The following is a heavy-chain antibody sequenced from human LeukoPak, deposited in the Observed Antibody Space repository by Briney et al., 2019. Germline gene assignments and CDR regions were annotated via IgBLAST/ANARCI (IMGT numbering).Heavy chain of an antibody. CDR3: ARVTLPPAYFDY. CDR2: LYSDGTT. V-gene: IGHV3-53*01. Sequence: GGSLRLSCAASGFTVSSCYMSWVRQAPGRGLEWVSVLYSDGTTYYADSVKGRFIISRDKPKNTLYLQMNNLRAEDTAVYYCARVTLPPAYFDYWGQGTLLTVSS. J-gene: IGHJ4*02. CDR1: GFTVSSCY. D-gene: IGHD2-2*01.